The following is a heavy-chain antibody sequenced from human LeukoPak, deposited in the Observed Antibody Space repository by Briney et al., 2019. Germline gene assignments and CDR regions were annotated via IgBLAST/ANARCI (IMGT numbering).Heavy chain of an antibody. CDR2: INHSGST. V-gene: IGHV4-34*01. D-gene: IGHD3-22*01. CDR3: ARGRHYYDSSGYYPEIDY. J-gene: IGHJ4*02. Sequence: ASETLSLTCAVYGGSFSGYYWSWIHQPPGKGLEWIGEINHSGSTNYNPSLKSRVTISVDTSKNQFSLKLSSVTAADTAVYYCARGRHYYDSSGYYPEIDYWGQGTLVTVSS. CDR1: GGSFSGYY.